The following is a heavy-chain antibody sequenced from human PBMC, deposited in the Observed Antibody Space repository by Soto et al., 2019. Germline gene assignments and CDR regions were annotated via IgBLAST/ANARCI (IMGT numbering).Heavy chain of an antibody. D-gene: IGHD4-4*01. J-gene: IGHJ3*02. CDR3: ATSPDYNVNTFDI. CDR1: GYTFTSYG. V-gene: IGHV1-45*02. Sequence: SVEVSCKASGYTFTSYGISWVGQAPGQALEWMGWITPLNGNTNYVQKFQDRVTISSDRSMSTAYMELSSLRSEDTAMYYCATSPDYNVNTFDIWGQGTMVTVSS. CDR2: ITPLNGNT.